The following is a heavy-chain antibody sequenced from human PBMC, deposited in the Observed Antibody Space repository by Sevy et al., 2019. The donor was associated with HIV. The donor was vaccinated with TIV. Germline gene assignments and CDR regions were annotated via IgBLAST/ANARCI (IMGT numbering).Heavy chain of an antibody. CDR3: ARGVGLDC. V-gene: IGHV3-7*01. CDR2: IRPDGSDK. CDR1: GFTLSPYW. J-gene: IGHJ4*02. D-gene: IGHD1-26*01. Sequence: GGSLRLSFTASGFTLSPYWMTWVRQAPGKGLEWVANIRPDGSDKYYVDSVKGRFTISRDNAKNSLYLQMNSLRADDTAMYYCARGVGLDCWGQGALVTVSS.